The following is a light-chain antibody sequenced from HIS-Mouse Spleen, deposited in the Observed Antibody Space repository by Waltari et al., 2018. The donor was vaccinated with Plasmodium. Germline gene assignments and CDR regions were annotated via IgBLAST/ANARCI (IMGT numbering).Light chain of an antibody. Sequence: SYELTQPPSVSVSPGQTARITCSGDALPKKYAYWYQQKSGQAPVLVIYEESKRPSGIPGRFSGSSSGTMSTLTISGAQVEDEADYYCYSTDSSGNHRVVGGGTKLTVL. V-gene: IGLV3-10*01. CDR3: YSTDSSGNHRV. CDR2: EES. CDR1: ALPKKY. J-gene: IGLJ3*02.